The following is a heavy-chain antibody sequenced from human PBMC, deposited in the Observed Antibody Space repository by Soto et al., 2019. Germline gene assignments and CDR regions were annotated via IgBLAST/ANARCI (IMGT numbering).Heavy chain of an antibody. V-gene: IGHV1-2*02. CDR2: INANSGDT. CDR1: GYTFSGHY. J-gene: IGHJ4*02. CDR3: ARGGALDGTSPPFNH. D-gene: IGHD6-19*01. Sequence: ASVKVSCKASGYTFSGHYMHWIRQAPGQGPEWLGWINANSGDTDRAPKFQDRLTMTRDTSISTAYMELSRLRSDDTAVYYCARGGALDGTSPPFNHWGQGTLVTVYS.